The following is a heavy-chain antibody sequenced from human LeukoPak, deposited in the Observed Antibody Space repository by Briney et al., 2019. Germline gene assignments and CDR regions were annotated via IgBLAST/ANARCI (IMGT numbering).Heavy chain of an antibody. V-gene: IGHV4-39*01. D-gene: IGHD3-22*01. CDR2: IYSSGST. CDR3: ASWRKSGCYYVHYFDY. Sequence: SETLSLTCTVSGGSISSYYWSGLRQPPGKGLEWIGSIYSSGSTYYNQSLKSRVTISVDTSKNQFSLKLSSVTAADTAVYYCASWRKSGCYYVHYFDYWGQGTLVTVSS. CDR1: GGSISSYY. J-gene: IGHJ4*02.